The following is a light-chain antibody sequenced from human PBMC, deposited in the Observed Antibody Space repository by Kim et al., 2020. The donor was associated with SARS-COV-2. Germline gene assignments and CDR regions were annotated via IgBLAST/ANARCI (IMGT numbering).Light chain of an antibody. J-gene: IGLJ1*01. Sequence: QAVVTQPPSVSGAPGQRVSISCTGSRSNIGEGYDAHWYQQFPGRAPKLLIYASTHRPSGVPDRFSGSKSGTSASLVITGLQPEDEADYYCQSFDSSLSRFYVFGTGTKVTVL. CDR2: AST. CDR3: QSFDSSLSRFYV. V-gene: IGLV1-40*01. CDR1: RSNIGEGYD.